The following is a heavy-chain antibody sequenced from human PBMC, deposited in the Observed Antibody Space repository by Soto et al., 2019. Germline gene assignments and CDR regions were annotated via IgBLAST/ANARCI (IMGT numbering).Heavy chain of an antibody. CDR3: ARQRTTVVTQAYFDL. V-gene: IGHV4-39*01. D-gene: IGHD2-21*02. Sequence: PSKALSLNGIVSGQYHSSSSHYWAWLRRPPGKGLELIGSIYYSGRTYYNPCFKSRATISIDRSKYKFSLKLSSVTATVTAVYYCARQRTTVVTQAYFDLWGQGALVTVSS. CDR2: IYYSGRT. CDR1: GQYHSSSSHY. J-gene: IGHJ4*02.